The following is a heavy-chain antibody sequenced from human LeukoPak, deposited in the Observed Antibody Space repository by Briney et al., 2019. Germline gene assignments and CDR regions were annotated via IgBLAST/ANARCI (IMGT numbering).Heavy chain of an antibody. CDR1: GYTFTSYD. D-gene: IGHD3-10*01. J-gene: IGHJ5*02. CDR3: AREFGSGSYQDLDP. Sequence: ASVKVSCKASGYTFTSYDINWVRQATGQGLEWMGWMNPNSGNTGYAQEFQGRVTMTRNTSISTAYMELSSLRSEDTAVYYCAREFGSGSYQDLDPWGQGTLVTVSS. V-gene: IGHV1-8*01. CDR2: MNPNSGNT.